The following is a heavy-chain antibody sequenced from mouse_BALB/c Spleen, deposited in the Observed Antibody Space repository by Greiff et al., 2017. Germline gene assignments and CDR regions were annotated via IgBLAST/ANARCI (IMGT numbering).Heavy chain of an antibody. V-gene: IGHV1S137*01. CDR3: ARGSLGGSSLWYFDV. CDR2: ISTYYGDA. J-gene: IGHJ1*01. CDR1: GYTFTDYA. D-gene: IGHD1-1*01. Sequence: QVQLQQSGAELVRPGVSVKISCKGSGYTFTDYAMHWVKQSHAKSLEWIGVISTYYGDASYNQKFKGKATMTVDKSSSTAYMELARLTSEDSAIYYCARGSLGGSSLWYFDVWGAGTTVTVSS.